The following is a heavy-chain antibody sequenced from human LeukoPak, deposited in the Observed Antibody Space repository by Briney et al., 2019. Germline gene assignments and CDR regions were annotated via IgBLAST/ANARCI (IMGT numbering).Heavy chain of an antibody. CDR3: ARDHYGSGSYYGDAFDI. CDR1: GYTFTSYA. J-gene: IGHJ3*02. V-gene: IGHV1-3*01. CDR2: INAGNGNT. Sequence: AASVKVSCKASGYTFTSYAMHWVRQAPGQRLEWMGRINAGNGNTKYSQKFQGRVTITRDTSASTAYMELSSQRSEDTAVYYCARDHYGSGSYYGDAFDIWGQGTMVTVSS. D-gene: IGHD3-10*01.